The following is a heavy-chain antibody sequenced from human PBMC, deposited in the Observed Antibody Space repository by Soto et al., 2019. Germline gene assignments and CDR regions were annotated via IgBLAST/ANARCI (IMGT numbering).Heavy chain of an antibody. Sequence: EVQLVESGGGLVQPGRSLRLSCAASGFTFDDYAMHWVRQAPGKGLEWVSGISWNSGSIGYADSVKGRVTISRDNAKNSLYLHMNSLRAEDTALYYCAKALKGDWYFDLWGCGTLVTVSS. CDR1: GFTFDDYA. D-gene: IGHD3-16*01. CDR2: ISWNSGSI. J-gene: IGHJ2*01. V-gene: IGHV3-9*01. CDR3: AKALKGDWYFDL.